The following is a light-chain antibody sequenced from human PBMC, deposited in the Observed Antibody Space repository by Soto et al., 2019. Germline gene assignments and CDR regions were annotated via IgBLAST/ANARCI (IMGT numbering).Light chain of an antibody. Sequence: DIQMTQSPSSVPASVGDRVTITCRASQGIRNWLAWYQQTPGKAPELLIFAASSMQSGVPSRFSGRGSGTEFTLTIDSLQPEDFATYYCQQTDSFPLSFGGGTK. CDR2: AAS. CDR1: QGIRNW. J-gene: IGKJ4*01. V-gene: IGKV1D-12*01. CDR3: QQTDSFPLS.